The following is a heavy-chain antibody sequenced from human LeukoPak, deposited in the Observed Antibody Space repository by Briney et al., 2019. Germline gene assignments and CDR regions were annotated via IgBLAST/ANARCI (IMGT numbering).Heavy chain of an antibody. J-gene: IGHJ4*02. CDR3: AKEDIVVVPAGLGEFDY. CDR2: ITSDGTTT. CDR1: GFSFSITW. Sequence: PGGSLRLSCAASGFSFSITWMHWVRQPPGQGLVWVARITSDGTTTSYADSVKGRFSISRDNAKNTLYLQMNSLRAEDTAVYYCAKEDIVVVPAGLGEFDYWGQGTLVTVSS. V-gene: IGHV3-74*03. D-gene: IGHD2-2*01.